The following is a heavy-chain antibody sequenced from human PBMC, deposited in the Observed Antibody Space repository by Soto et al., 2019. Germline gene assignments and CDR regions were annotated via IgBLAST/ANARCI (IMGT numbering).Heavy chain of an antibody. CDR1: GGSISSYY. V-gene: IGHV4-59*01. CDR2: IYYSGST. Sequence: SETLSLTCTVSGGSISSYYWSWIRQPPGKGLEWIGYIYYSGSTNYNPSLKSRVTISVDTSKNQFSLKLSSVTAADTAVYYCARAGYCSSTSCYGELTWGQGTLVTVSS. CDR3: ARAGYCSSTSCYGELT. D-gene: IGHD2-2*01. J-gene: IGHJ5*02.